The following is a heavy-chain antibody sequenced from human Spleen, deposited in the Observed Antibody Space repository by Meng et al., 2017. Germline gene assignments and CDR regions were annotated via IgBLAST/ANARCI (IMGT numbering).Heavy chain of an antibody. CDR2: INRYSGNT. Sequence: QGPLVQSVAEVEKPGAAARVSCHASRYNHTSDGFSWVRQAPGQGLEWMGWINRYSGNTDYAQKFQGRVTMTTDTSTSTAYMELKSLRSDDTAVYYCAARGNPYLNCWGQGTLVTVSS. CDR3: AARGNPYLNC. V-gene: IGHV1-18*01. CDR1: RYNHTSDG. J-gene: IGHJ4*02.